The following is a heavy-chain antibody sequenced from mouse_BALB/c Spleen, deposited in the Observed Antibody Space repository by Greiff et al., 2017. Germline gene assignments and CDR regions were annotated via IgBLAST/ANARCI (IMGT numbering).Heavy chain of an antibody. Sequence: VKLMESGAELARPGASVKLSCKASGYTFTSYWMQWVKQRPGQGLEWIGAIYPGDGDTRYTQKFKGKATLTADKSSSTAYMQLSSLASEDSAVYYCARTTLYAMDYWGQGTSVTVSS. J-gene: IGHJ4*01. D-gene: IGHD2-1*01. CDR3: ARTTLYAMDY. CDR2: IYPGDGDT. CDR1: GYTFTSYW. V-gene: IGHV1-87*01.